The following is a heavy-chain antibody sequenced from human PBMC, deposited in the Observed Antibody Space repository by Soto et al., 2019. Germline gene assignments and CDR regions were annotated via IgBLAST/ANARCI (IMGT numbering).Heavy chain of an antibody. J-gene: IGHJ4*02. CDR3: AREEVYYDYVWGSYRTSPSGFDY. V-gene: IGHV3-48*02. CDR1: GFTFSSYS. Sequence: EVQLVESGGGLVQPGGSLRLYCAASGFTFSSYSMNWVRQAPGKGLEWVSYISSSSSTIYYADSVKGRFTISRDNAKNSLYLQMNSLRDEDTAVYYCAREEVYYDYVWGSYRTSPSGFDYWGQGTLVTVSS. D-gene: IGHD3-16*02. CDR2: ISSSSSTI.